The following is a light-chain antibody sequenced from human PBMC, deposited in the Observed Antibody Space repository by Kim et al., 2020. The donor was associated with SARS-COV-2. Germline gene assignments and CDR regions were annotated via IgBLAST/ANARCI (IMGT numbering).Light chain of an antibody. J-gene: IGKJ3*01. CDR3: QQYGSSRQFT. CDR2: GAS. Sequence: EIVLTQSPGTLSLSPGERATLSCRASQSVSSSYLAWYQQKPGQAPSLLIYGASSSAAGIPDRFSGSGSGTDFTLTISRLEPKDFAVYYCQQYGSSRQFTFGPGTKVDIK. CDR1: QSVSSSY. V-gene: IGKV3-20*01.